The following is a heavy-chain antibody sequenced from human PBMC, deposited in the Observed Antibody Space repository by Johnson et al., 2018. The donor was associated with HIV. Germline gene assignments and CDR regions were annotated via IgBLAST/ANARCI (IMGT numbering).Heavy chain of an antibody. CDR3: ARGVGGAGDDAFDI. CDR2: ITWNGGSK. D-gene: IGHD6-19*01. CDR1: GFTVSSNY. Sequence: EVQLVESGGNLVQPGGSLRLSCAASGFTVSSNYMTWVRQAPGKGLEWVSGITWNGGSKGYGDSVKGRFTISRDNAKNSLYMQMNSLRAEDTALYYCARGVGGAGDDAFDIWGQGTMVTVSS. V-gene: IGHV3-20*04. J-gene: IGHJ3*02.